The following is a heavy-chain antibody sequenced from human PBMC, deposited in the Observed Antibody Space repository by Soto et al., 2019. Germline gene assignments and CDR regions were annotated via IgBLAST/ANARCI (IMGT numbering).Heavy chain of an antibody. D-gene: IGHD5-12*01. CDR1: DGSITSGGYY. CDR2: IYHSGSA. CDR3: ARGRDGYFNYFDY. J-gene: IGHJ4*02. V-gene: IGHV4-31*03. Sequence: PSETLSLTCTVSDGSITSGGYYWSWIRQHPGKGLEWIGYIYHSGSAYSNPSLESRVTLSVDTSKNQFSLKLSSVTAADTAVYYCARGRDGYFNYFDYWGQGTLVTVSS.